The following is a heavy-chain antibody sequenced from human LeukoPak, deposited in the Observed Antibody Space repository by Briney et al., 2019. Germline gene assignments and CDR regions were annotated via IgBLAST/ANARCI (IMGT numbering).Heavy chain of an antibody. CDR3: ARGYCRDDICQVFPY. CDR2: ISYSGRT. CDR1: GRFVRICY. Sequence: KTSETLSLTCTVSGRFVRICYWSWIRHTPAKGLEGGGYISYSGRTKYGPSLTSRGTVSGGTSKKQFSLSIRYVTAADTGVYYCARGYCRDDICQVFPYWGQGPLVTVSS. D-gene: IGHD2-21*02. J-gene: IGHJ4*02. V-gene: IGHV4-59*02.